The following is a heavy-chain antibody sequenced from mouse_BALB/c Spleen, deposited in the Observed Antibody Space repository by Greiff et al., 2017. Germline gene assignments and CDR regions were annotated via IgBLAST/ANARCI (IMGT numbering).Heavy chain of an antibody. Sequence: EVHLVESGGGLVQPGGSRKLSCAASGFTFSSFGMHWVRQAPEKGLEWVAYISSGSSTIYYADTVKGRFTISRDNPKNTLFLQMTSLRSEDTAMYYCAREGLRQGYAMDYWGQGTSVTVSS. CDR3: AREGLRQGYAMDY. CDR1: GFTFSSFG. D-gene: IGHD2-4*01. V-gene: IGHV5-17*02. J-gene: IGHJ4*01. CDR2: ISSGSSTI.